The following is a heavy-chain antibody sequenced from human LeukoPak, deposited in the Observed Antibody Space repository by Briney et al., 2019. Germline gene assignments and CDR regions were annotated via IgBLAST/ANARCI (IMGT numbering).Heavy chain of an antibody. J-gene: IGHJ3*02. V-gene: IGHV5-51*01. CDR2: IYSGDSDT. D-gene: IGHD4-17*01. CDR1: GYSFTSYW. Sequence: GESLKISCKGSGYSFTSYWIGWVRQMPGKGLEWMGIIYSGDSDTRYSPSFEGQVTISAAKSISTAYLQWSSLKASDTAMYYCARPLTVTTLYAFDIWGQGTMVTVYS. CDR3: ARPLTVTTLYAFDI.